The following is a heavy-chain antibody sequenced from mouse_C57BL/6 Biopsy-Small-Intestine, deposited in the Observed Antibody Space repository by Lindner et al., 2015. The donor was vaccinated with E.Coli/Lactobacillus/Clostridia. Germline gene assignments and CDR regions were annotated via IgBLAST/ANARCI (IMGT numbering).Heavy chain of an antibody. V-gene: IGHV1-82*01. CDR1: GYAFSSPW. J-gene: IGHJ1*03. CDR3: ARQLGRGYFDV. Sequence: VQLQESGPELVKPGASVKISCKASGYAFSSPWMNWVKQRPGKGLEWIGRIYPGDGDTNYNGKFKGKATLTADKSSSTAYMQLSSLTSEDSAVYFCARQLGRGYFDVWGTGTTVTVSS. CDR2: IYPGDGDT. D-gene: IGHD4-1*02.